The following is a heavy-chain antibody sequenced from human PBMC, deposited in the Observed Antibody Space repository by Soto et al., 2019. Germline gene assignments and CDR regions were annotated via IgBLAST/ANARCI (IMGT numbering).Heavy chain of an antibody. Sequence: SVKVSCKASGGTFSSYAISWVRQAPGQGLEWMGGIIPIFGTANYAQKFQGRVTITADESTSTAYMELSSLRSEDTAVYYCARDYYGSGSYYNPRPYYFDYWGQGTLVTVSS. J-gene: IGHJ4*02. CDR3: ARDYYGSGSYYNPRPYYFDY. CDR1: GGTFSSYA. CDR2: IIPIFGTA. D-gene: IGHD3-10*01. V-gene: IGHV1-69*13.